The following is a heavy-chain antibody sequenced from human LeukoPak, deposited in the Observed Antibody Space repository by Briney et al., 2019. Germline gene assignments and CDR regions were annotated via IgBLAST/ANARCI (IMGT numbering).Heavy chain of an antibody. CDR2: MSPNSGKT. J-gene: IGHJ4*02. V-gene: IGHV1-8*01. CDR3: ATERRADGFLEWLPSRRGYYFDY. Sequence: ASVKVSCKTSGYSFTNYDINWVRQATGQGLEWMGWMSPNSGKTGYAQKFQGRVTMTKNTSMSTAYMELSSLTSEDTAVYYCATERRADGFLEWLPSRRGYYFDYWGQGTLVTVSS. D-gene: IGHD3-3*01. CDR1: GYSFTNYD.